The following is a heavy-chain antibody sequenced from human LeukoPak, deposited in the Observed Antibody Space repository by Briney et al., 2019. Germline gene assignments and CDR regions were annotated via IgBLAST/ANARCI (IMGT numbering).Heavy chain of an antibody. Sequence: SVKVSCMASGGTFSSYAISWVRQAPGQGLEWMGGIIPIFGTANYAQKFQGRVTITADESTSTAYMELSSLRSEDTAVYYCAMGITIFGVVIIPVFDYWGQGTLVTVSS. CDR3: AMGITIFGVVIIPVFDY. J-gene: IGHJ4*02. CDR1: GGTFSSYA. V-gene: IGHV1-69*13. D-gene: IGHD3-3*01. CDR2: IIPIFGTA.